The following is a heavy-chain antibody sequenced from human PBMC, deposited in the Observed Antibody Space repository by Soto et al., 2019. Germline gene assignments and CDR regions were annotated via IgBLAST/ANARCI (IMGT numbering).Heavy chain of an antibody. V-gene: IGHV3-21*01. Sequence: GGSLRLSCAASGFTFSSYSMNWVRQAPGKGLEWVSSISSSSTYIYYADSVKGRFTISRDNAKNSLYLQMNSLSAEDTAVYYCARPITGTECFDIWGQGTMVT. J-gene: IGHJ3*02. D-gene: IGHD1-20*01. CDR3: ARPITGTECFDI. CDR1: GFTFSSYS. CDR2: ISSSSTYI.